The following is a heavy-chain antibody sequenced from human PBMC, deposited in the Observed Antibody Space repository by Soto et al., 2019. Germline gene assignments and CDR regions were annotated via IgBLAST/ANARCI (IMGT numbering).Heavy chain of an antibody. D-gene: IGHD3-22*01. V-gene: IGHV3-23*01. CDR2: ISGSGGRV. CDR3: AMTRLYDTGTNDYQRDALDI. CDR1: GFSFGTYV. Sequence: EVQLLESGGGMVEPRGSLQLSCAASGFSFGTYVMNWVRQTPGKGLEWVSGISGSGGRVYSADSVKGRFTISRDNSRNTLNLQMNSLRAEDTAIYYCAMTRLYDTGTNDYQRDALDIWGQGTQVTVSS. J-gene: IGHJ3*02.